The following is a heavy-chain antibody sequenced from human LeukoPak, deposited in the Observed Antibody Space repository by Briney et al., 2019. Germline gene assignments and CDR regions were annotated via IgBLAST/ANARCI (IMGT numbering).Heavy chain of an antibody. V-gene: IGHV4-39*07. Sequence: PSETLYLTCTVSGGSTSSSSYYWGWLRQPPGKGLEWIGTIYYAGSTDYNPSLKSRVTISIDTSKNQFSLKLYSVTAADTAMCYCARVRDEWLRHPYYFDYWGQGILVTVSS. CDR3: ARVRDEWLRHPYYFDY. CDR1: GGSTSSSSYY. D-gene: IGHD5-12*01. J-gene: IGHJ4*02. CDR2: IYYAGST.